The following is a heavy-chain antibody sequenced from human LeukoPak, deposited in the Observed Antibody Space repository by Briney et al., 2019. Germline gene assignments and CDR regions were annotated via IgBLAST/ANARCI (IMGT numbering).Heavy chain of an antibody. CDR2: IKTDGSEK. Sequence: GGSLRLSCIVSRFTFSNHWMSWVRQAPGKGLEWVANIKTDGSEKYYVDSVKGRFTISRDNPKNSLYLQMNSLRADDTALYYCVRDSGSCRGCAFDIWGQGTVVTVSS. J-gene: IGHJ3*02. D-gene: IGHD6-13*01. CDR3: VRDSGSCRGCAFDI. CDR1: RFTFSNHW. V-gene: IGHV3-7*01.